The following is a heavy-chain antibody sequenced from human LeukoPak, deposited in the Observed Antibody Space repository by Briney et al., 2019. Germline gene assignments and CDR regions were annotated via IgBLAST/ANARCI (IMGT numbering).Heavy chain of an antibody. CDR3: ARTTEAHSWRTRYYDYYMDV. Sequence: SETLSLTCTVSGDFITAYYWSWIRQPPGKGLEWIGYIYYSGSTNYNPSLKSRVSISVDTSKNQFSLKLSSVTAADTAVYYCARTTEAHSWRTRYYDYYMDVWGKGTTVTVSS. CDR2: IYYSGST. J-gene: IGHJ6*03. V-gene: IGHV4-59*01. D-gene: IGHD6-13*01. CDR1: GDFITAYY.